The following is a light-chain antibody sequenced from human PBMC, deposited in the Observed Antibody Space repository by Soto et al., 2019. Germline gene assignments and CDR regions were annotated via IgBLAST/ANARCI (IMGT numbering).Light chain of an antibody. Sequence: SYELTQPPSVSVAPGKTASVACGGSNIGSKSVHWYQKKSGPAPVLVMYYDSDRPSGIPERFSGSNSGNTATLTISRVEAWDEADYYCQVWDISSGHVVFGGGTKLTVL. CDR2: YDS. J-gene: IGLJ3*02. CDR1: NIGSKS. V-gene: IGLV3-21*01. CDR3: QVWDISSGHVV.